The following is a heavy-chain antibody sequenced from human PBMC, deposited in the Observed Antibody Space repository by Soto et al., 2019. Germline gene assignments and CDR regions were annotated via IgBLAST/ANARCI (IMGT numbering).Heavy chain of an antibody. CDR1: GASISTGDYY. V-gene: IGHV4-30-4*01. Sequence: QVLLQESGPGLVRPSETLSLSCTVSGASISTGDYYWSWGRQAPGKGLEWLGYIYYSAFTYYNPSRKSRVTTPMDTTKSQSSLKLTSLTAADTAVYLFAVGVTVFRMVSRFWLAPGGQGPRAT. CDR3: AVGVTVFRMVSRFWLAP. J-gene: IGHJ5*02. CDR2: IYYSAFT. D-gene: IGHD3-3*01.